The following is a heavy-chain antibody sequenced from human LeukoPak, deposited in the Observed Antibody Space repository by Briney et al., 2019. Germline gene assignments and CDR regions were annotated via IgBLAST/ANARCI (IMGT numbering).Heavy chain of an antibody. V-gene: IGHV1-18*01. D-gene: IGHD3-9*01. CDR1: GYTFTSYG. CDR2: SSGYNGNT. CDR3: ARGYYDILTGSYWGAFDI. Sequence: ASVKVSCKASGYTFTSYGISWVRQAPGQGLEWMGWSSGYNGNTNYAQKLQGRVTMTTDTSTSTAYMELRSLRSDDTAVYYCARGYYDILTGSYWGAFDIWGQETMVTVSS. J-gene: IGHJ3*02.